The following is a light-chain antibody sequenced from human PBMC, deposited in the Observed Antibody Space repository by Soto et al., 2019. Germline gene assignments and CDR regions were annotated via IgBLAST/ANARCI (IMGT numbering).Light chain of an antibody. CDR1: QSISSW. Sequence: DIQMTQSPSTLSASVGDRVTITCRASQSISSWLAWYQQKPGKAPKVLIYKASSLESGVPSRFSGSGSGTEFTLTISSLQPEDFAVYYCQQYHSSPRTFGQGTKVDI. J-gene: IGKJ1*01. V-gene: IGKV1-5*03. CDR2: KAS. CDR3: QQYHSSPRT.